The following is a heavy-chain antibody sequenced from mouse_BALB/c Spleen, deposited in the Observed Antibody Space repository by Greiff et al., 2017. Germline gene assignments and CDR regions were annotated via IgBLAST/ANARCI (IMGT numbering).Heavy chain of an antibody. D-gene: IGHD2-3*01. J-gene: IGHJ2*01. CDR3: ARSGDGSGLDY. Sequence: EVKLMESGGGLVKPGGSLKLSCAASGFTFSDYYMYWVRQTPEKRLEWVATISDGGSYTYYPDSVKGRFTISRDNAKNNLYLQMSSLKSEDTAMYYCARSGDGSGLDYWGQGTTLTVSA. CDR1: GFTFSDYY. CDR2: ISDGGSYT. V-gene: IGHV5-4*02.